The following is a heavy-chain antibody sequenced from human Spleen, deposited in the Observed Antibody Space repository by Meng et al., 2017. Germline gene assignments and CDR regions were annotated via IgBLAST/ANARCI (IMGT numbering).Heavy chain of an antibody. J-gene: IGHJ4*02. CDR1: GYTFTNFG. Sequence: ASVKVSCKTSGYTFTNFGLSWVRQAPGQGLEWMGWIGAYNGDTNFAQKFQARVTMTTDTSTTTAYMELRSLRSDDTAVYYCARVDYDSSGYYDYWGQGTLVTVSS. CDR3: ARVDYDSSGYYDY. CDR2: IGAYNGDT. V-gene: IGHV1-18*01. D-gene: IGHD3-22*01.